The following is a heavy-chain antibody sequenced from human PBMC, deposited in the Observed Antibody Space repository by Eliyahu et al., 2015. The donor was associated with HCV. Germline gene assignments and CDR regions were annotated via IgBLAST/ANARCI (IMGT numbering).Heavy chain of an antibody. CDR2: XWYDGSNK. CDR3: ARGLGITIFGVASANWFDP. Sequence: QVQLVESGGGVVQPGRSLRLSCAASGFTFSXXGXHWVRQAPGKGLEWVAVXWYDGSNKYYADSVKGRFTISRDNSKNTLYLQMNSLRAEDTAVYYCARGLGITIFGVASANWFDPWGQGTLVTVSS. D-gene: IGHD3-3*01. V-gene: IGHV3-33*01. CDR1: GFTFSXXG. J-gene: IGHJ5*02.